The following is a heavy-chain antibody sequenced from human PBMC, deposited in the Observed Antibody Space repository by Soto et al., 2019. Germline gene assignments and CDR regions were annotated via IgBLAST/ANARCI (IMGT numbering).Heavy chain of an antibody. D-gene: IGHD3-10*01. CDR1: GFTFSNYI. Sequence: PGGSLRLSCAASGFTFSNYIMNWVRQPPGQGLEWVASISGSSTYIYYADSLKGRIAISRDNAKNSLSLELNTLRVEDTAVYYCSRGGGYYYGSGTDAYDVWGPGTLVTVSS. CDR2: ISGSSTYI. V-gene: IGHV3-21*01. J-gene: IGHJ3*01. CDR3: SRGGGYYYGSGTDAYDV.